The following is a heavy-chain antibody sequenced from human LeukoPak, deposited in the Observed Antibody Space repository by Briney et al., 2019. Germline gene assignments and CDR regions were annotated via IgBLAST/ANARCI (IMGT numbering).Heavy chain of an antibody. CDR2: ISYDGSNK. CDR1: GFTFSSYA. D-gene: IGHD6-6*01. Sequence: GGSLRLSCAASGFTFSSYAMHWVRRAPGKGLEWVAVISYDGSNKYYADSVKGRFTISRDNSKNTLYLQMNSLRAEDTAVYYCARGRGQLGHFDYWGQGTLVTVSS. V-gene: IGHV3-30-3*01. J-gene: IGHJ4*02. CDR3: ARGRGQLGHFDY.